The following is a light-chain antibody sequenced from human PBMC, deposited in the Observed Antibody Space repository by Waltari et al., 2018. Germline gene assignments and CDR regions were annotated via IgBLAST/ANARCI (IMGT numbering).Light chain of an antibody. CDR2: KES. Sequence: SYKLTQPYSVSVFPGQTARIPCSGDALTILLVPWYRRKPAQAPVILQSKESERRSGMPGRFSGSSSVAIVTLTITGVQAEDDADYYCQSTDSSGTDVVFGGGTKLNVL. V-gene: IGLV3-25*03. CDR3: QSTDSSGTDVV. CDR1: ALTILL. J-gene: IGLJ2*01.